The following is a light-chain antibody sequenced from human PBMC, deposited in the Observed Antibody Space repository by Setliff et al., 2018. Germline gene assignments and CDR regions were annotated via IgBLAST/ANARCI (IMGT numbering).Light chain of an antibody. J-gene: IGLJ1*01. V-gene: IGLV2-14*03. CDR3: SPHTTSSTYV. Sequence: QSALTQPASVSGSPGQSITISCTGTSSDVGGYDYVSWYQHHPGKAPKVMIYDVSKRPSGVSNRFSGSKSGNTASLTVSGLQAEDEADYYCSPHTTSSTYVFGTGTKVTVL. CDR1: SSDVGGYDY. CDR2: DVS.